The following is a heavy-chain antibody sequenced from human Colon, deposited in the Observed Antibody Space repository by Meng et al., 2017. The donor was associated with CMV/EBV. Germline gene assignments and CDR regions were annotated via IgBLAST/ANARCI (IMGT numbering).Heavy chain of an antibody. Sequence: GSLRLYCTVSGGSMSTYYWSWIRQPPGKGLEWIGDIYYSGSTDYNPSLKSRVTISRDTSKNQFFLKLSSVTAADTAVYYCARDSKYQLHARGMDVWGQGTTVTVSS. J-gene: IGHJ6*02. CDR1: GGSMSTYY. CDR2: IYYSGST. D-gene: IGHD2-2*01. CDR3: ARDSKYQLHARGMDV. V-gene: IGHV4-59*01.